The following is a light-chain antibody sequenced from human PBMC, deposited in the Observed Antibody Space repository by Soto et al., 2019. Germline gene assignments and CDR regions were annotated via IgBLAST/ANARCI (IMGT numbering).Light chain of an antibody. CDR3: QQSYRLPLT. CDR1: QRISAF. J-gene: IGKJ4*01. CDR2: SAS. Sequence: DIQMTQSPSSVSAFVGESVTITCHASQRISAFLNWYHQKPGKAPKLLIYSASYLQSGVPSNFSGSGSGTDFTLSIVTLQPEDSGTYFCQQSYRLPLTFGGGNKVEI. V-gene: IGKV1-39*01.